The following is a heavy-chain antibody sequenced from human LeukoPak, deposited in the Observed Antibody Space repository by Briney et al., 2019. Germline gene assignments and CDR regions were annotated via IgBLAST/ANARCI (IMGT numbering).Heavy chain of an antibody. CDR1: GGSISSYY. D-gene: IGHD3-16*01. CDR2: IYTSGST. CDR3: ARDAYVDPFAI. Sequence: SETLSLTCTVSGGSISSYYWSWIRQPAGKGLEWIGRIYTSGSTNYNPSLKSRVTMSVDTSKNQFSLKLRPAPAADTAVYYCARDAYVDPFAIWGQGPMVTVP. V-gene: IGHV4-4*07. J-gene: IGHJ3*02.